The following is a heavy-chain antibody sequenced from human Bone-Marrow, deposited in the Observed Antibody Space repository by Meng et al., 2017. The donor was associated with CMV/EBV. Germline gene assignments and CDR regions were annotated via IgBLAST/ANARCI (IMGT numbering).Heavy chain of an antibody. CDR3: ASQAAAPIAGFDY. CDR1: GGSISSYY. Sequence: GSLRLSCTVSGGSISSYYWSWIRQPPGKGLEWIGYIYYSGSTNYNPSLKSRVTISVDTSKNQFSLKLSSVTTADTAVYYCASQAAAPIAGFDYWGQGTLVTVSS. CDR2: IYYSGST. V-gene: IGHV4-59*01. D-gene: IGHD6-13*01. J-gene: IGHJ4*02.